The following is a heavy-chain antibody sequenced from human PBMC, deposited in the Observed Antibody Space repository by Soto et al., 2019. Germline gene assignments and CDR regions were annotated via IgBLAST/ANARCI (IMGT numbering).Heavy chain of an antibody. V-gene: IGHV1-69*06. CDR3: ARGRYSGYSWLYFDY. D-gene: IGHD5-12*01. J-gene: IGHJ4*02. CDR2: IIPIFGTA. CDR1: GGTFSSYA. Sequence: SVKVSCKASGGTFSSYAISWVRQAPGQGLEWMGGIIPIFGTANYAQKFQGRVTITADKSTSTAYMELSSLRSEDTAVYYCARGRYSGYSWLYFDYWGQGTLVTVSS.